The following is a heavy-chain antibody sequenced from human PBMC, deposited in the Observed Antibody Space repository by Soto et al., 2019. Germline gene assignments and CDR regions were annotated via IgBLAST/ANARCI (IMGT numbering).Heavy chain of an antibody. D-gene: IGHD3-3*01. CDR1: GGTLSGYY. V-gene: IGHV4-4*07. Sequence: SETLSLTCTVTGGTLSGYYWTWIRQSAGGGLEWILRIDSSGSTNYNPSLKSRVTISLDTSMSHFSLRLRSVSAADTAVYYCARGQRFSDWFHXWGQGTLVPASX. CDR2: IDSSGST. CDR3: ARGQRFSDWFHX. J-gene: IGHJ5*02.